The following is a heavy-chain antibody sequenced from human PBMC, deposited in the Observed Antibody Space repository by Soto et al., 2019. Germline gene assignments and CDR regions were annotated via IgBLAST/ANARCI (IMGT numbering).Heavy chain of an antibody. D-gene: IGHD2-15*01. CDR3: ARGGGYCSGGSCYPYYYYGMDV. V-gene: IGHV1-69*13. CDR1: GGTFSSYA. Sequence: SVKVSCKASGGTFSSYAISWVRQAPGQGLGWMGGIIPIFGTANYAQKFQGRVTITADESTSTAYMELSSLRSEDTAVYYCARGGGYCSGGSCYPYYYYGMDVWGQGTTVTVSS. CDR2: IIPIFGTA. J-gene: IGHJ6*02.